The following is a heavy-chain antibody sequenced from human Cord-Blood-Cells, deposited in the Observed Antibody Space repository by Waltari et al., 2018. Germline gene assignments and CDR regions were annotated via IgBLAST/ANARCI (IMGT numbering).Heavy chain of an antibody. CDR1: GFTFSSYS. Sequence: EVQLVESGGGLVKPGGSLRLSCAASGFTFSSYSMNWVRQAPGKGREGVASISSSSSYIYYADSGKGRFTISRDNAKNSLYLQMNSLRAEDTAVYYCARDSTTGTTGYWGQGTLVTVSS. CDR2: ISSSSSYI. D-gene: IGHD1-7*01. J-gene: IGHJ4*02. V-gene: IGHV3-21*01. CDR3: ARDSTTGTTGY.